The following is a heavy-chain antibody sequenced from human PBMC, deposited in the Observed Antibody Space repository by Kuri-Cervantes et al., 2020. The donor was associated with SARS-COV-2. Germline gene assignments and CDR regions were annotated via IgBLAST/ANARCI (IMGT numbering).Heavy chain of an antibody. D-gene: IGHD6-13*01. CDR2: ISSSSSYI. J-gene: IGHJ6*02. CDR3: AKNRREKGVYGSYYYYGMDV. Sequence: GESLKISCAASGFTFSSYSMNWVRQAPGKGLEWVSSISSSSSYIYYADSVKGRFTISRDNAKNSLYLQMNSLRAEDTAVYYCAKNRREKGVYGSYYYYGMDVWGQGTTVTVSS. V-gene: IGHV3-21*04. CDR1: GFTFSSYS.